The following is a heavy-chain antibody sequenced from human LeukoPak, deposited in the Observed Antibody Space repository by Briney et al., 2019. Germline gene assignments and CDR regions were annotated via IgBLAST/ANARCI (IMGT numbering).Heavy chain of an antibody. D-gene: IGHD3-22*01. CDR3: ARLSSALYSWFDP. CDR1: GDSISSYY. J-gene: IGHJ5*02. CDR2: IYYSGST. Sequence: SVTLSLTCTVSGDSISSYYWSWIRQPPGKGLEWIGYIYYSGSTNYNPSLKSRVTISVDTSKNQFSPKLSSVTAADTAVYYCARLSSALYSWFDPWGQGNLVTVSS. V-gene: IGHV4-59*01.